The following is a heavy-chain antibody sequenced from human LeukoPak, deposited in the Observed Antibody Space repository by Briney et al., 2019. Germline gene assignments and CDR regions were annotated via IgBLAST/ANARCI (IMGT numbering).Heavy chain of an antibody. V-gene: IGHV4-59*08. CDR2: IHYSGST. D-gene: IGHD3-22*01. Sequence: SETLSLTCTVSGGSISTYYWSWIRQPPGKGLEWIAFIHYSGSTNYNPSLKSRVTISEDTSKNQFSLKLSSVTAADTAVYYCAKGRSSDYPYYFDYWGQGTLVTVSS. CDR3: AKGRSSDYPYYFDY. J-gene: IGHJ4*02. CDR1: GGSISTYY.